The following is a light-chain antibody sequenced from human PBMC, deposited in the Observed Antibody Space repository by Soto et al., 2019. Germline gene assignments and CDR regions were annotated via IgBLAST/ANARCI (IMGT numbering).Light chain of an antibody. J-gene: IGLJ1*01. V-gene: IGLV2-14*01. CDR3: SSYPSSNTLEV. Sequence: QAAGIQPGSVSGSPGEAITISCTGTSSDVGGSNYVSWYQHHPHRAPKLLIYEVSYRPSGVSNRFSGSKSDNTASLTISGLQAEDEADYYCSSYPSSNTLEVFGIGTKITVL. CDR2: EVS. CDR1: SSDVGGSNY.